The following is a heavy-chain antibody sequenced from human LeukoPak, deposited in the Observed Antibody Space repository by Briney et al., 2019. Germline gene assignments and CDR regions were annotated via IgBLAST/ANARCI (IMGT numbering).Heavy chain of an antibody. CDR2: LSSSGSTI. CDR1: GFTFSDYY. V-gene: IGHV3-11*04. CDR3: ARDITPYYYMDV. J-gene: IGHJ6*03. D-gene: IGHD3-10*01. Sequence: GGSLRLSCAASGFTFSDYYMNWIRQAPGKGLEWVSYLSSSGSTIYYADSVKGRFTISRDNAKNSLYLQMNSLRAEDTAVYYCARDITPYYYMDVWGKGTTVTVSS.